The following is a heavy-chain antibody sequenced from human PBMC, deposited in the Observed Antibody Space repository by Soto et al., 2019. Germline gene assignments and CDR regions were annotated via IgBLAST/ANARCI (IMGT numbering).Heavy chain of an antibody. CDR2: ISYDGGKK. D-gene: IGHD6-13*01. V-gene: IGHV3-30*04. CDR1: GFNFSSYA. CDR3: AREGQPAAGTTPHN. Sequence: LRLSCAASGFNFSSYAMHWVRQAPGKGLEWVAVISYDGGKKYYADSVKGRFTISRDNSKNTLYVEMNSLSAEDAAVYYCAREGQPAAGTTPHNWGRGTLVTVSS. J-gene: IGHJ4*02.